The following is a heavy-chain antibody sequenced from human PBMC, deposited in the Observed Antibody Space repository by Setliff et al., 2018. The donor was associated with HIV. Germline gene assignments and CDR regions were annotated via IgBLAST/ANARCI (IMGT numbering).Heavy chain of an antibody. Sequence: GGSLRLSCAASGFTFSNYNMNWVRQAPGEGLEWISYISDDTSTVYYADSVKGRFTISRDNAKNSLYLQMNSLRAEDTAIYHCARGVGAASYNPLDFWGQGTLVTVSS. CDR3: ARGVGAASYNPLDF. V-gene: IGHV3-48*01. CDR1: GFTFSNYN. CDR2: ISDDTSTV. D-gene: IGHD1-26*01. J-gene: IGHJ4*02.